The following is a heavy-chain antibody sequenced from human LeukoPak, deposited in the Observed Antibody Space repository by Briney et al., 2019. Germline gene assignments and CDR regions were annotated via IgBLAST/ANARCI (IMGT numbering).Heavy chain of an antibody. CDR3: ARDPYYYGSGSYHTFFDY. V-gene: IGHV5-51*01. J-gene: IGHJ4*02. D-gene: IGHD3-10*01. CDR1: GYSFTSYW. CDR2: IYPGDSDT. Sequence: GESLQISCKGSGYSFTSYWIGWVRQMPGKGLEWMGIIYPGDSDTRYSPSFQGQVTISADKSISTAYLQWSSLKASDTAMYYCARDPYYYGSGSYHTFFDYWGQGTLVTVSS.